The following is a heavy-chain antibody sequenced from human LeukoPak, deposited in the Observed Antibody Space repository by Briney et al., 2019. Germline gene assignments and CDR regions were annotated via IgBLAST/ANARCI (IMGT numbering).Heavy chain of an antibody. V-gene: IGHV1-3*01. CDR3: ARGYSGSYSGRFDY. CDR2: INAGNGNT. D-gene: IGHD1-26*01. Sequence: ASVTVSCKASAYTFTSYAMHWVRQAPGQRLEWMGWINAGNGNTKYSQKFQGRVTITRDTSASTAYMELSSLRSEDTAVYYCARGYSGSYSGRFDYWGQGTLVTVSS. CDR1: AYTFTSYA. J-gene: IGHJ4*02.